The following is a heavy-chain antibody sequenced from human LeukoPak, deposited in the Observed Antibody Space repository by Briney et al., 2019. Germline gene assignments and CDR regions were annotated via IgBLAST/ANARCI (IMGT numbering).Heavy chain of an antibody. CDR2: ISGSGAST. D-gene: IGHD6-6*01. CDR1: GFTFSSYA. V-gene: IGHV3-23*01. Sequence: GGSLRLSCAASGFTFSSYALSWVRQAPGKGLEWVSGISGSGASTYYADSVKGRFTISRDNSKNTLYLQMNSLRAEDTAVYYCAKHLAARPLYYFDYWGQGTLVTVSS. CDR3: AKHLAARPLYYFDY. J-gene: IGHJ4*02.